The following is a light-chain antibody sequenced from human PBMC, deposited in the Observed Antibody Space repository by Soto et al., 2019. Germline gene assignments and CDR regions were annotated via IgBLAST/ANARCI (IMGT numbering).Light chain of an antibody. Sequence: ETVLTQSPGTLSLSPGERASLSCRASQPVNTNFLAWYQQKSGQPTRLLVYGAFSRATGIPDRFSGSVSGADFTLTISRLEPEDFAVYYCQQYGGSPLYTFGRGTKLEIK. CDR2: GAF. CDR3: QQYGGSPLYT. J-gene: IGKJ2*01. CDR1: QPVNTNF. V-gene: IGKV3-20*01.